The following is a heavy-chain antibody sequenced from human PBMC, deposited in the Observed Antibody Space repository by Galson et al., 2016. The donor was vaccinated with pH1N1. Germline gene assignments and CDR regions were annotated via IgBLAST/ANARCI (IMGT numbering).Heavy chain of an antibody. CDR2: ISGSGGYT. V-gene: IGHV3-23*01. CDR1: GFTFSSYA. J-gene: IGHJ3*01. CDR3: ARDNLRGSGRPYAYDV. D-gene: IGHD3-10*02. Sequence: SLRLSCAASGFTFSSYAMRWVRQAPGKGLEWVSAISGSGGYTYFADSVQGRFTISRDNSKNTLYLQMNTLRPEDTAVYYCARDNLRGSGRPYAYDVWGQGTMVTVSS.